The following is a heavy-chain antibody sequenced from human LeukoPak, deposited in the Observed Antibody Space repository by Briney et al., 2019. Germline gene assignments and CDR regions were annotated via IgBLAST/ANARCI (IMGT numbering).Heavy chain of an antibody. CDR2: IYYSGST. D-gene: IGHD3-9*01. CDR3: ARGQLRYFDWLLPGVDY. CDR1: GGSIISGGYY. Sequence: SETLSLTCTVSGGSIISGGYYWSWIRQHPGEGLEWIGSIYYSGSTYYNPSLKSRVTISVDTSKNQFSLKLSSVTAADTAVYYCARGQLRYFDWLLPGVDYWGQGTLVTVSS. J-gene: IGHJ4*02. V-gene: IGHV4-39*01.